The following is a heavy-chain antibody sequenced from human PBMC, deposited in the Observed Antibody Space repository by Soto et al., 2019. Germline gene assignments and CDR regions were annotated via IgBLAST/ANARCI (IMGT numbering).Heavy chain of an antibody. CDR2: ISSRSTCR. CDR1: GFTFSDYY. V-gene: IGHV3-11*05. D-gene: IGHD1-7*01. CDR3: ARDPGTQFTSRLDY. Sequence: QVQLVESGGGLVKPGGSLRLSCAASGFTFSDYYMTWIRQAPGKGLEWVSFISSRSTCRNYADYVKCRFTISRDNAKNSVYLQMNCLRAEDTAVYYCARDPGTQFTSRLDYWGQGTLVTVSS. J-gene: IGHJ4*02.